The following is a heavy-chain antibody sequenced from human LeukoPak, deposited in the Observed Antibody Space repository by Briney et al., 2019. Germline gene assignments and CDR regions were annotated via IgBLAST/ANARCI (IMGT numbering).Heavy chain of an antibody. Sequence: PGGSLRLSCAASGFTFSSYGMHWVRQAPGKGLEGVAVISYDGSNKYYADSVKGRFTISRDNSKNTLYLQMNSLRAEDTAVYYCAKGSVYDILTGYYTHFDYWGQGTLVTVSS. D-gene: IGHD3-9*01. CDR1: GFTFSSYG. J-gene: IGHJ4*02. CDR3: AKGSVYDILTGYYTHFDY. CDR2: ISYDGSNK. V-gene: IGHV3-30*18.